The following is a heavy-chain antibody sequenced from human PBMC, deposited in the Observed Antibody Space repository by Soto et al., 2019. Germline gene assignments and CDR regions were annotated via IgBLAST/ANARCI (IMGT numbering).Heavy chain of an antibody. CDR1: GYSFTSYD. D-gene: IGHD6-19*01. J-gene: IGHJ4*02. CDR2: MNPNSGNT. CDR3: ARGRRQWQVQLGY. V-gene: IGHV1-8*01. Sequence: QVQLVQSGAEVKKPGAAVKVSCKASGYSFTSYDINWVRQATGQGLEWMGWMNPNSGNTGYAQKFQGRVAMTRYTSISTAYMELSSLRSEDTDVYYCARGRRQWQVQLGYWGQGTLVTVSS.